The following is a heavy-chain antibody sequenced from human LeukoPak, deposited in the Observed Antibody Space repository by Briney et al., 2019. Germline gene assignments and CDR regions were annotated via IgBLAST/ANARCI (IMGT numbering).Heavy chain of an antibody. D-gene: IGHD2-2*01. CDR3: ARDIVVVPAAISYYYYGMDV. CDR2: IHPNGDST. Sequence: ASVKLSCKASGYTFTIYYMHWVRHAPGQGLEWMGIIHPNGDSTSYTQKCQGRVTMTRDTVTSTVYMEQSSMRSEDMDVYYCARDIVVVPAAISYYYYGMDVWGQGTTVTVSS. CDR1: GYTFTIYY. V-gene: IGHV1-46*01. J-gene: IGHJ6*02.